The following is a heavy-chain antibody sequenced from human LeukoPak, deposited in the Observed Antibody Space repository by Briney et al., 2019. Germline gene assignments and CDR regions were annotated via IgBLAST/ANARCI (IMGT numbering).Heavy chain of an antibody. J-gene: IGHJ4*02. CDR2: IIPIFGTA. D-gene: IGHD3-9*01. CDR3: ARVLRYFDWSFDY. V-gene: IGHV1-69*13. Sequence: GASVKVSCKASGGTFSSYAISWVRQAPGQGLEWMGGIIPIFGTANYAQKFQGRVTITADESTSTAYMELSSLRSEDTAVYYCARVLRYFDWSFDYWGQGTLVTVSS. CDR1: GGTFSSYA.